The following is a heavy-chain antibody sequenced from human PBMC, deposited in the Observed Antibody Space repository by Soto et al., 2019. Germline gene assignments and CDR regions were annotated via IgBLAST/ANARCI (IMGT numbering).Heavy chain of an antibody. D-gene: IGHD6-13*01. CDR3: ARRSSSWYFDY. CDR2: ISGSDGST. J-gene: IGHJ4*02. V-gene: IGHV3-23*01. CDR1: GFTFSSYA. Sequence: EVQLLESGGGLVQPGGSLRLSCAASGFTFSSYAMNWVRQAPGKGLEWVSVISGSDGSTYYADSVKGRFTISRENSKNRLNLQMNSLRAEDTAVYYCARRSSSWYFDYWGQGTLVTVSS.